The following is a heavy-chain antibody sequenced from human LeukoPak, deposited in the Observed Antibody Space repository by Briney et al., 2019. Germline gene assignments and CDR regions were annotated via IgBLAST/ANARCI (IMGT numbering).Heavy chain of an antibody. CDR2: LTGSGDST. J-gene: IGHJ5*02. Sequence: GGSLTHPCSPSGFILWKFAMSWVRQAPGKGLEWVSVLTGSGDSTYYADSVKGRFTVSRDNSKNTLYIHMNSLRVEDTAVYYCVKTYGVGHLAYFYPWGPGDLVTVAS. D-gene: IGHD2-21*01. CDR1: GFILWKFA. CDR3: VKTYGVGHLAYFYP. V-gene: IGHV3-23*01.